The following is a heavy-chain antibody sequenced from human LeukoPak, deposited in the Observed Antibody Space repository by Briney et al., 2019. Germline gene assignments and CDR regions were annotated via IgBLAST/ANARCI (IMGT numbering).Heavy chain of an antibody. CDR3: ARLAYGGGSSYNWFDP. Sequence: SETLSLTCTVSGGSISSGGYYWSWIRQPPGKGLEWIGEINHSGSTNYNPSLKSRVTISVDTSKNQFSLKLSSVTAADTAVYYCARLAYGGGSSYNWFDPWGQGTLVTVSS. CDR2: INHSGST. J-gene: IGHJ5*02. D-gene: IGHD2-15*01. CDR1: GGSISSGGYY. V-gene: IGHV4-39*07.